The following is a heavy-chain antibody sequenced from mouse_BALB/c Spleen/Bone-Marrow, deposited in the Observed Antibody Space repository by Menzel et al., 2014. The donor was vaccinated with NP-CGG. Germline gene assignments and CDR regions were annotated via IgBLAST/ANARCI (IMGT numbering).Heavy chain of an antibody. Sequence: VKLQESGAELARPGASVKTSCQASGYTFXRYTMHWEKQRPGQGLEWIGYINPSSAYTNYNQKFKDKATLTADKSSSTAYMQLSSLTSEDSAVYYCTIRYYAMDYWGQGTSVTVSS. CDR1: GYTFXRYT. V-gene: IGHV1-4*01. CDR3: TIRYYAMDY. D-gene: IGHD1-1*01. CDR2: INPSSAYT. J-gene: IGHJ4*01.